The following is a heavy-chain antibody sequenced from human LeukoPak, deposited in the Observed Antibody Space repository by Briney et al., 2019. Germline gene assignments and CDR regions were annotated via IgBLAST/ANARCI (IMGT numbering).Heavy chain of an antibody. J-gene: IGHJ4*02. CDR2: ISSSSSYI. CDR1: GFTFSSYS. Sequence: GRSLRLSCAASGFTFSSYSMNWVRQAPGKGLEWVSSISSSSSYIYYADSVKGRFTISRDNAKNSLYLQMNSLRAEDTAVYYCARLVYDFWSGYYLDYWGQGTLVTVSS. CDR3: ARLVYDFWSGYYLDY. V-gene: IGHV3-21*01. D-gene: IGHD3-3*01.